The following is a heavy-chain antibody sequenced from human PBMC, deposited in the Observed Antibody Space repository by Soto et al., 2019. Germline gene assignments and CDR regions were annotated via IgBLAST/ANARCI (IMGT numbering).Heavy chain of an antibody. J-gene: IGHJ6*02. CDR1: GYPFTGPY. V-gene: IGHV1-2*02. D-gene: IGHD5-18*01. CDR2: INPSSGGT. CDR3: ARDFRTYSHGADV. Sequence: ASVKVSCKASGYPFTGPYIYWVRQAPGQGLEWMGWINPSSGGTEFAGKFQGRVTVTRDTSIRTVFLELNSLTSDDTGVYFCARDFRTYSHGADVWGQGTAVTVSS.